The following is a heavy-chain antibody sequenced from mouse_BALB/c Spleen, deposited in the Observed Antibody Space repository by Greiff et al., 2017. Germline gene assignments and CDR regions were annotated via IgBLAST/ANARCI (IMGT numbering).Heavy chain of an antibody. J-gene: IGHJ4*01. V-gene: IGHV1-9*01. CDR1: GYTFSSYW. CDR2: ILPGSGST. Sequence: QVQLKQSGAELMKPGASVKISCKATGYTFSSYWIEWVKQRPGHGLEWIGEILPGSGSTNYNEKFKGKATFTADTSSNTAYMQLSSLTSEDSAVYYCARAGLRLRWGAMDYWGQGTSVTVSS. D-gene: IGHD1-2*01. CDR3: ARAGLRLRWGAMDY.